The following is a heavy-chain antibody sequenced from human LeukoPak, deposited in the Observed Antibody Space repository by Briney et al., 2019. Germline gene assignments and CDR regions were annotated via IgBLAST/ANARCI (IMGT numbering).Heavy chain of an antibody. V-gene: IGHV3-9*01. CDR1: GFTFDDYA. D-gene: IGHD6-13*01. J-gene: IGHJ6*03. CDR2: ISWNSGSI. CDR3: AKAPYSSSWYRNYYYYMDV. Sequence: GGSLRLSCAASGFTFDDYAMHWVRPAPGKRLDWVLGISWNSGSIGYADCVKGRFTISRDNAKNSLYLQMNSLRAEDTALYYCAKAPYSSSWYRNYYYYMDVWGKGTTVTVSS.